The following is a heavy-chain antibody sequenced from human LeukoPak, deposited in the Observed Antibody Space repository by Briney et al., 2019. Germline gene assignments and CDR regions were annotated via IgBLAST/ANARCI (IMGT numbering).Heavy chain of an antibody. D-gene: IGHD1-26*01. CDR1: GFTFNSYA. CDR3: ARVRVGPPYYDAFDI. CDR2: ISASGGST. V-gene: IGHV3-23*01. Sequence: PGGSLRLSCAASGFTFNSYAMTWVRQAPGKGLEWVSGISASGGSTYYADSVKGRFTISRDSSKNTLYLQMNSLRAEDTAVYYCARVRVGPPYYDAFDIWGQGTMVTVSS. J-gene: IGHJ3*02.